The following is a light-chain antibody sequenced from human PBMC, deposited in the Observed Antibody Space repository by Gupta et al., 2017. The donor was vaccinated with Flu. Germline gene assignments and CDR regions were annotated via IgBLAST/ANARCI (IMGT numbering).Light chain of an antibody. Sequence: TSSDVGVYNYVSWYQQHPGNTPKLMIYEVSNRPSGVSNRFSGSKSGNTASLTISGLQAEDEADYYCSSYTSSSTLVFGGGTKLTVL. CDR2: EVS. CDR1: SSDVGVYNY. CDR3: SSYTSSSTLV. J-gene: IGLJ3*02. V-gene: IGLV2-14*01.